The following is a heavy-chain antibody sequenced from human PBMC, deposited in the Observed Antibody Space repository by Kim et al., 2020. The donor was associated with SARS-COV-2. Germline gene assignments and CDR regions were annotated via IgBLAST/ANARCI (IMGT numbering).Heavy chain of an antibody. Sequence: SETLSLTCAVYGGSFSGYYWSWIRQPPGKGLEWIGEINHSGSTNYNPSLKSRVTISVDTSKNQFSLKLSSVTAADTAVYYCARGRGFGEFPEDYWGQGTLVTVSS. CDR3: ARGRGFGEFPEDY. J-gene: IGHJ4*02. CDR2: INHSGST. D-gene: IGHD3-10*01. CDR1: GGSFSGYY. V-gene: IGHV4-34*01.